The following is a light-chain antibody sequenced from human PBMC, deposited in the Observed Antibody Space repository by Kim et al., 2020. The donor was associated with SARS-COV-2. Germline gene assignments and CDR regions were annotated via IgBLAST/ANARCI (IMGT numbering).Light chain of an antibody. CDR1: QNIITH. Sequence: PWERATLSCRASQNIITHLACDQQKPGQAPRLLIYGASTRATGIPGRCSGSVSVTEFTLTSSSRQSADFAVYYCHQYNNWPPTWTFCQGTKVDIK. CDR2: GAS. V-gene: IGKV3-15*01. CDR3: HQYNNWPPTWT. J-gene: IGKJ1*01.